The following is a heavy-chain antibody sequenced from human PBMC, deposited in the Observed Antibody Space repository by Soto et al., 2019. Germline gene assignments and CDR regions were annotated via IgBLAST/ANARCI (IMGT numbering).Heavy chain of an antibody. Sequence: EVHLLESGGGLVQPGESLRLSCETSGFTFSSWVMTWARQAPGRGLEWVAVITKSGDTDYADSVKGRFTISRDNSKNTVYLQMNSLRAEDTAVYYCAKGLLNGRWYAADWGQGALVTVSS. CDR1: GFTFSSWV. CDR3: AKGLLNGRWYAAD. J-gene: IGHJ4*02. D-gene: IGHD6-13*01. V-gene: IGHV3-23*01. CDR2: ITKSGDT.